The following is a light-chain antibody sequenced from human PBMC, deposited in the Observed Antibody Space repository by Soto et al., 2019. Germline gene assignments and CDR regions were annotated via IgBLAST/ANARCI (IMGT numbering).Light chain of an antibody. Sequence: EIVLTQSPGTLSLSPGERATLSCRASQSVSSSYLAWYQQKPGQAPRLLIYGASSRATGIPDRFSGSGSGKDFTLTISRLEPEYFAVYYCQQYGSSPTFGQGTKVEIK. CDR3: QQYGSSPT. CDR2: GAS. J-gene: IGKJ1*01. V-gene: IGKV3-20*01. CDR1: QSVSSSY.